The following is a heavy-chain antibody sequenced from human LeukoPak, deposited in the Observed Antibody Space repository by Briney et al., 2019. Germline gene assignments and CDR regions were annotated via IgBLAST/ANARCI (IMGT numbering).Heavy chain of an antibody. CDR2: ISSSSSYI. D-gene: IGHD3-22*01. V-gene: IGHV3-21*01. CDR1: GFTFSSYS. J-gene: IGHJ4*02. Sequence: GGSLRLSCAASGFTFSSYSMNWVRQAPGKGLEWVSSISSSSSYIYYADSVQGRFTISRDNSKNTLYLQMNSLRAEDTAVYYCAREGSSGYYPSWGQGILVTVSS. CDR3: AREGSSGYYPS.